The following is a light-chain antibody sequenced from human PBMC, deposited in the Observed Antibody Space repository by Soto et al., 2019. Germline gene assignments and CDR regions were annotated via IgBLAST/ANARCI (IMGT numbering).Light chain of an antibody. J-gene: IGKJ5*01. CDR1: QSVSSSY. Sequence: IVCTQSPATLSVSPGERATLSCSSIQSVSSSYLSWYQQKPGQAPRLLIYGASSRATGIPDRFSGSGSGTEFTLTISSLQSEDFAVYYCQQYNNWPPITFGQGTRLE. CDR2: GAS. CDR3: QQYNNWPPIT. V-gene: IGKV3D-15*01.